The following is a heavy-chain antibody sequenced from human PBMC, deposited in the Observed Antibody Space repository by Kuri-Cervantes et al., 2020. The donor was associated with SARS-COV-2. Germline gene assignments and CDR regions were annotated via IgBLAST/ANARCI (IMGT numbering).Heavy chain of an antibody. V-gene: IGHV5-51*01. J-gene: IGHJ4*02. CDR3: ARELTGDMLADY. CDR2: IYPGDSDN. CDR1: GSSFTSYW. D-gene: IGHD7-27*01. Sequence: GESLKISCKGSGSSFTSYWICWVRQMPGKGLEWMGIIYPGDSDNRYSPSFQGQVNISADKSISTAYLQWSSLTASDTAMYYCARELTGDMLADYWGQGTLVTVSS.